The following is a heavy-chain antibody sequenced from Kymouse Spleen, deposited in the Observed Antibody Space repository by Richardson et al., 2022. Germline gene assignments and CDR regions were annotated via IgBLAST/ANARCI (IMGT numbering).Heavy chain of an antibody. CDR1: GFTFSSYS. CDR2: ISSSSSTI. J-gene: IGHJ6*02. V-gene: IGHV3-48*02. Sequence: EVQLVESGGGLVQPGGSLRLSCAASGFTFSSYSMNWVRQAPGKGLEWVSYISSSSSTIYYADSVKGRFTISRDNAKNSLYLQMNSLRDEDTAVYYCARDKRIHGRDYGMDVWGQGTTVTVSS. CDR3: ARDKRIHGRDYGMDV. D-gene: IGHD1-14*01.